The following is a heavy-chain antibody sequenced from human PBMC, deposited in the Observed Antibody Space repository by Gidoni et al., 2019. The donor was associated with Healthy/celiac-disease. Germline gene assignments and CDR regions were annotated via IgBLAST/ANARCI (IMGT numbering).Heavy chain of an antibody. V-gene: IGHV4-34*01. Sequence: QVQLQQWGAGLLKPSETLSLTCAVYGGSFRGYYWSWIRQPPGKGLEWIGEINHSGSTNYNTSLKSRVTISVDTSKNQFSLKLSSVTAADTAVYYCARCRLILGAPLYGMDVWGQGTTVTVSS. CDR2: INHSGST. CDR3: ARCRLILGAPLYGMDV. J-gene: IGHJ6*02. CDR1: GGSFRGYY. D-gene: IGHD2-21*01.